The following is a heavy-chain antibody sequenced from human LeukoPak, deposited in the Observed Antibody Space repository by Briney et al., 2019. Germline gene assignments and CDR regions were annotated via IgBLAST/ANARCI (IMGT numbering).Heavy chain of an antibody. CDR1: GFTFSTYA. V-gene: IGHV3-23*01. CDR3: AKGNRSGSEN. D-gene: IGHD1-1*01. CDR2: ISGSGDYT. J-gene: IGHJ4*02. Sequence: GSLRLSCATSGFTFSTYAMSWVRQAPGKGLEWVSIISGSGDYTNYADSVKGRFTISRDNSKNTFYVQMNSLRAEDTAVYYCAKGNRSGSENWGQGTLVTVSS.